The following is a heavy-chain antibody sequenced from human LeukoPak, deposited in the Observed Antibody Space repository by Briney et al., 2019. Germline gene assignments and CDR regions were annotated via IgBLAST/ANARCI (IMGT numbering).Heavy chain of an antibody. CDR3: ANTHYGDYGMDV. J-gene: IGHJ6*02. Sequence: SVKVSCKASGGTFSSYALSWVRQAPGQGLEWMGRIIPIFGTANYAQKFQGRVTITADESTSTAYMELSSLRSEDTAVYYCANTHYGDYGMDVWGQGTTVTVSS. D-gene: IGHD4-17*01. CDR1: GGTFSSYA. CDR2: IIPIFGTA. V-gene: IGHV1-69*15.